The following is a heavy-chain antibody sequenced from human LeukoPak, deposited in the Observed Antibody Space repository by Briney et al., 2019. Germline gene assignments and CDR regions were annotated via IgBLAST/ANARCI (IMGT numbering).Heavy chain of an antibody. D-gene: IGHD2-2*01. Sequence: ASVKVSCKASGYTFTGYYMHWVRQAPGQGLEWMGWINPNSGGTNYAQKFQGRATMTRDTSISTAYMELSRLRSDDTAVYYCARDSDIVVVPAAVSYYFDYWGQGTLVTISS. CDR1: GYTFTGYY. J-gene: IGHJ4*02. V-gene: IGHV1-2*02. CDR2: INPNSGGT. CDR3: ARDSDIVVVPAAVSYYFDY.